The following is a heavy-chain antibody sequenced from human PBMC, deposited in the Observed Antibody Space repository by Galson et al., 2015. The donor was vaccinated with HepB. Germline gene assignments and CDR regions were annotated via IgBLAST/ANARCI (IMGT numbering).Heavy chain of an antibody. D-gene: IGHD3-10*01. V-gene: IGHV1-69*13. CDR1: GGTFSSYA. J-gene: IGHJ2*01. CDR2: IIPIFGTA. CDR3: ARAWITMVRVDSRWYFDL. Sequence: SVKVSCKASGGTFSSYAISWVRQAPGQGLEWMEGIIPIFGTANYAQKFQGRVTITADESTSTAYMELSSLRSEDTAVYYCARAWITMVRVDSRWYFDLWGRGTLVTVSS.